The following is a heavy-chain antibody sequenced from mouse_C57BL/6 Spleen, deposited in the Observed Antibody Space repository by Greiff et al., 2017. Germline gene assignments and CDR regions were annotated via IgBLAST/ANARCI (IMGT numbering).Heavy chain of an antibody. V-gene: IGHV5-6*01. CDR2: ISSGGSYT. J-gene: IGHJ2*01. D-gene: IGHD2-4*01. CDR3: ARYDDSYFDY. CDR1: GFTFSSYG. Sequence: EVKLVESGGDLVKPGGSLKLSCAASGFTFSSYGMSWVRQTPDKRLEWVATISSGGSYTYYPDSVKGRFTISRDNAKNTLYLQMSSLKSEDTAMYDCARYDDSYFDYWGQGTTLTVSS.